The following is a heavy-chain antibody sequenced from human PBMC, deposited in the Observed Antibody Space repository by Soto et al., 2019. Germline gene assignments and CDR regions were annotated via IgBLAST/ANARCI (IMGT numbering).Heavy chain of an antibody. CDR1: GFTFASYA. CDR3: AKVGQSFDY. V-gene: IGHV3-23*01. J-gene: IGHJ4*02. Sequence: EVQLLESGGDLVQPGGSLRLSCAASGFTFASYAMTWVRQAPGQGLEWVSTIGGGGSTYYADSVKGRFTISRDNSKNTLNLQMNSLRAEDTAVYYCAKVGQSFDYWGQGPLVTVSS. CDR2: IGGGGST.